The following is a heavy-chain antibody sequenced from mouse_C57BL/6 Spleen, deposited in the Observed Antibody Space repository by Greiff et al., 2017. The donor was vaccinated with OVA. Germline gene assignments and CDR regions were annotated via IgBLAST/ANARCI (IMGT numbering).Heavy chain of an antibody. D-gene: IGHD1-1*01. Sequence: EVQLVESGGGLVQPKGSLKLSCAASGFSFNTYAMNWVRQAPGKGLEWVARIRSKSNNYATYYADSMKDRFTISRDDSESMLYLQMNNLKTEDTAMNYCVRGDGSVDCWGQGTTLTVSS. V-gene: IGHV10-1*01. CDR2: IRSKSNNYAT. CDR3: VRGDGSVDC. CDR1: GFSFNTYA. J-gene: IGHJ2*01.